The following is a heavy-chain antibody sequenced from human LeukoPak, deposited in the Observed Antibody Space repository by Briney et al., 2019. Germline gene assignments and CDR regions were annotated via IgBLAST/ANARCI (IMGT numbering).Heavy chain of an antibody. CDR2: IIPIFGTA. Sequence: EASVKVSCKASGGTFSSYAISWVRQAPGQGLEWMGGIIPIFGTANYAQKFQGRVTITADESTSTAYMELSSLRSEDTAVYYCARDLDSSGWYNYYYGMDVWGQGTTVTVSS. CDR1: GGTFSSYA. J-gene: IGHJ6*02. D-gene: IGHD6-19*01. CDR3: ARDLDSSGWYNYYYGMDV. V-gene: IGHV1-69*01.